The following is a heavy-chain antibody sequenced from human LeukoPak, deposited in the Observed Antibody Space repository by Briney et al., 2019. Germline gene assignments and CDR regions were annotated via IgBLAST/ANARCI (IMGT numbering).Heavy chain of an antibody. CDR1: GFTFSSYA. Sequence: GGSLRLSCAASGFTFSSYAMSWVRRAPGKGLEWVSASSGSGGRTYYADSVKGRFTISRDNSKNTLNLQMNSLRAEDTAVYYCARLGYQLLRDNWFDPWGQGTLVTVSS. D-gene: IGHD2-2*01. V-gene: IGHV3-23*01. CDR3: ARLGYQLLRDNWFDP. CDR2: SSGSGGRT. J-gene: IGHJ5*02.